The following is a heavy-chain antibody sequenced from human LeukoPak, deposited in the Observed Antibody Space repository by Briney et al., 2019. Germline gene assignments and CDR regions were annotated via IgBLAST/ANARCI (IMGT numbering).Heavy chain of an antibody. CDR2: ISGSGGST. V-gene: IGHV3-23*01. J-gene: IGHJ4*02. Sequence: GGSLRLSCAASGFTFSSYAMSWVRQAPGKGLEWVSGISAPGKELEWVSAISGSGGSTYYADSVKGRFTISRDNSKNTLYLQMNSLRADDTAVYYCAKEVSGSYGYWGQGTLVTVSS. D-gene: IGHD1-26*01. CDR3: AKEVSGSYGY. CDR1: GFTFSSYA.